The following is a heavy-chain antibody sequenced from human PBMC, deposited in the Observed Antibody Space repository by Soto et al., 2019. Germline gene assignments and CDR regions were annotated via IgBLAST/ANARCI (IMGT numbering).Heavy chain of an antibody. CDR2: INHSGST. D-gene: IGHD6-6*01. CDR1: GGSFSGHY. V-gene: IGHV4-34*01. Sequence: SETLSLTCAVYGGSFSGHYWSWIRQPPGKGLEWIGEINHSGSTNYNPSLKSRVTISVDTSKNQFSLKLSSVTAADTAVYYCARVVTASYSSSSFDYWGQGTLVTVSS. J-gene: IGHJ4*02. CDR3: ARVVTASYSSSSFDY.